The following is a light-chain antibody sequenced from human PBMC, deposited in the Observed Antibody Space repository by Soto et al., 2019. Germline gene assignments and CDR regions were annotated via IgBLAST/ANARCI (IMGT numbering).Light chain of an antibody. V-gene: IGKV1-5*01. CDR1: QSISRN. J-gene: IGKJ1*01. Sequence: DIQMPQSPSSRSASVGDRVTITCRASQSISRNLNWYQQKPGTAPKLLIYHASTLESGVPSRFSGSGSGTESTLTISSLQPDDFATYYCQQYNSYSFGQGTKVDI. CDR2: HAS. CDR3: QQYNSYS.